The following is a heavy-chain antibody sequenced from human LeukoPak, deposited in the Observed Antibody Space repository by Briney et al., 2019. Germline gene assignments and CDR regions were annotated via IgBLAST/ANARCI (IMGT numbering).Heavy chain of an antibody. Sequence: PSETLSLTCTVSGGSVSSGSYYWSWIRQPPGKGLEWIGYIYYSGSTNYNPSLKSRVTISVDTSKNQFSLKLSSVTAADTAAYYCARQYSDWFDPWGQGTLVTVSS. V-gene: IGHV4-61*01. CDR1: GGSVSSGSYY. D-gene: IGHD2-21*01. CDR2: IYYSGST. CDR3: ARQYSDWFDP. J-gene: IGHJ5*02.